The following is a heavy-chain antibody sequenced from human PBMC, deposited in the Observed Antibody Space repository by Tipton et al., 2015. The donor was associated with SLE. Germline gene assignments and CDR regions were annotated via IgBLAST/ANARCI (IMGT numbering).Heavy chain of an antibody. CDR2: IWYDGSNK. J-gene: IGHJ6*02. CDR3: AKQISPHYGMDV. Sequence: SLRLSCAASGFTLSSYGMHWVRQAPGKGLEWVAVIWYDGSNKYYADSVKGRFTISRDNSKNTLYLQMNSLRTEDTAVYYCAKQISPHYGMDVWGHGTTVTVSS. CDR1: GFTLSSYG. V-gene: IGHV3-30*18.